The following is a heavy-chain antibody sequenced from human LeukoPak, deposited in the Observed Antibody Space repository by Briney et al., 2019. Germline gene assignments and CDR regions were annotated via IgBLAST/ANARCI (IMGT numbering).Heavy chain of an antibody. J-gene: IGHJ4*02. Sequence: GRSLRLSCAASGFTFSTYGMHWVREAPGKGLEWVAVILYDGSNEDYADSVKGRFTISRDNSKNTLDLQMNSLRAEDTAVYYCARDQGQWLGYFDYWGQGTLVTVSS. CDR3: ARDQGQWLGYFDY. CDR2: ILYDGSNE. CDR1: GFTFSTYG. V-gene: IGHV3-30-3*01. D-gene: IGHD6-19*01.